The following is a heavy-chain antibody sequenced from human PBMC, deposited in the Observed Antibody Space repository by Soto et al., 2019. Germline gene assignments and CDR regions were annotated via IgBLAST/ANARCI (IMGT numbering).Heavy chain of an antibody. J-gene: IGHJ4*01. D-gene: IGHD2-15*01. V-gene: IGHV4-61*01. CDR2: IFHSGNA. Sequence: SETLSLTCSVSGGSVRSGNYYWSWIRQSPVKGLEWIGFIFHSGNAKYNPSLKSRVTISVDTSKNQFSLSLDSVTAADTAVYFCAREHAPTLPFDSWGQGTLVTVSS. CDR1: GGSVRSGNYY. CDR3: AREHAPTLPFDS.